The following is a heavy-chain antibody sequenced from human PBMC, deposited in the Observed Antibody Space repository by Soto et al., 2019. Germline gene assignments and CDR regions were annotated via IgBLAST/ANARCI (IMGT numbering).Heavy chain of an antibody. V-gene: IGHV1-2*02. CDR1: GYTFTGYH. D-gene: IGHD2-2*02. CDR3: ARGYCSSTSCYIRGYWFDP. J-gene: IGHJ5*02. Sequence: ASVKVSCKASGYTFTGYHMHWVRQAPGQGLEWMGWINPNSGGTNYAQKFQGRVTMTRDTSISTAYMELSRLRSDDTAVYYCARGYCSSTSCYIRGYWFDPWGQGTLVTVSS. CDR2: INPNSGGT.